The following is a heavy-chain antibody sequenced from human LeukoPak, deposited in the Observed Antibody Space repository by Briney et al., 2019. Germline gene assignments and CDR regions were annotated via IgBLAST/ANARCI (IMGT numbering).Heavy chain of an antibody. D-gene: IGHD3-10*01. V-gene: IGHV3-53*01. J-gene: IGHJ4*02. CDR1: GFTVSSNY. Sequence: GGSLRLSCAASGFTVSSNYMSWVRQAPGKGLEWVSVIYSGGSTYYADSVKGRFTISRDNSKNTLYLQMNSLRAEDTAVFYCAKEGRGIFDYWGREPWSPSPQ. CDR3: AKEGRGIFDY. CDR2: IYSGGST.